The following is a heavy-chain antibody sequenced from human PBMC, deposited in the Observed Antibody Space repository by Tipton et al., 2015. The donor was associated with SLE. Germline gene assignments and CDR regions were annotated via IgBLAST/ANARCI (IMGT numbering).Heavy chain of an antibody. D-gene: IGHD3-10*01. Sequence: QLVQSGAEVKKPGSSVKVSCKASGGTFSSYVISWVRQAPGQGLEWMGGIIPVFGSANYAQKFQGRVTITADKSTSTVYMELSSLRSEDTAVYYCALYGSGSYTSDYWGQGTLVTVSS. J-gene: IGHJ4*02. V-gene: IGHV1-69*06. CDR2: IIPVFGSA. CDR1: GGTFSSYV. CDR3: ALYGSGSYTSDY.